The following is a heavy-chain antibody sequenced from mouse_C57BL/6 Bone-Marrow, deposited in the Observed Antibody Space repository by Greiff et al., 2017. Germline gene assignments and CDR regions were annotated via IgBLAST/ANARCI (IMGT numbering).Heavy chain of an antibody. CDR3: AREDYYGSSWYFDV. J-gene: IGHJ1*03. D-gene: IGHD1-1*01. CDR1: GYTFTSYW. Sequence: QVQLQQPGAELVMPGASVKLSCKASGYTFTSYWMHWVKQRPGQGLEWIGEIDPSDSYTNYNQKFKGKSTLTVDKSSSTAYMQLGSLTSEDSAVYYCAREDYYGSSWYFDVWGTGTTVTVSS. V-gene: IGHV1-69*01. CDR2: IDPSDSYT.